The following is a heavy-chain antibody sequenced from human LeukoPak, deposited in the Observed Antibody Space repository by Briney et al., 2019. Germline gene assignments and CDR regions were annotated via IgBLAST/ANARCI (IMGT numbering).Heavy chain of an antibody. CDR3: ARDQTGTTDY. CDR1: GFTFSSYG. CDR2: IWYDGSNK. Sequence: GGSLRLSCAASGFTFSSYGMHWVRQASGKGLEWVAVIWYDGSNKYYADSVKGRFTISRDNSKNTLYLQMNSLRAEDTAVYYCARDQTGTTDYWGQGTLVTVSS. V-gene: IGHV3-33*01. D-gene: IGHD1-1*01. J-gene: IGHJ4*02.